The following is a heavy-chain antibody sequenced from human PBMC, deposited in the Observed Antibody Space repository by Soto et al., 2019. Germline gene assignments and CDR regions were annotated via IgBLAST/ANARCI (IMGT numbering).Heavy chain of an antibody. CDR3: ATAPYGPNWFDP. CDR2: FDPEDGET. J-gene: IGHJ5*02. V-gene: IGHV1-24*01. Sequence: GASVKVSCKVSGYTLTELSMHWVRQAPGKGPEWMGGFDPEDGETIYAQKFQGRVTMTEDTSTDTAYMELSSLRSEDTAVYYCATAPYGPNWFDPWGQGTLVTVSS. CDR1: GYTLTELS. D-gene: IGHD3-10*01.